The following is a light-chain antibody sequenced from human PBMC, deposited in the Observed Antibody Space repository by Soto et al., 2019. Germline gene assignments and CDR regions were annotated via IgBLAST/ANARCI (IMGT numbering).Light chain of an antibody. CDR2: EVS. J-gene: IGLJ1*01. CDR1: SSDFGGYNY. CDR3: SSYTSNNFYV. V-gene: IGLV2-14*01. Sequence: QLVLTQPASVSGSPGQSITISCTGTSSDFGGYNYVSWYQHHPGKAPQLMIYEVSNRPSGVSSRFSGSKSGNTASLTISGLQAEDEADYYCSSYTSNNFYVFGLGTKLTVL.